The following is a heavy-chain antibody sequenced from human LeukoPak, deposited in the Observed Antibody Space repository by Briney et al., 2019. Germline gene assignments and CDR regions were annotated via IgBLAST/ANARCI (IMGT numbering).Heavy chain of an antibody. J-gene: IGHJ4*02. Sequence: KPSETLSLTCAVYGGSFSGYYWSWIRQPPGKGLEWIGEINHSGSTNYNPSLESRVTISVDTSKNQFSLKLSSVTAADTAVYYCARGRLKCTNGVCYNYFDYWGQGTLVTVSS. D-gene: IGHD2-8*01. CDR3: ARGRLKCTNGVCYNYFDY. CDR1: GGSFSGYY. CDR2: INHSGST. V-gene: IGHV4-34*01.